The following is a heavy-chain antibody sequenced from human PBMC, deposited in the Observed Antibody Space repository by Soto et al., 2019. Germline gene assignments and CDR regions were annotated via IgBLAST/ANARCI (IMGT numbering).Heavy chain of an antibody. J-gene: IGHJ5*02. Sequence: QVQLQQWGEGLLKPSETLSLACAVYGGSFSGYYWSWIRQPPGKGLEWTGEINHSGSTNYNPSLKSRVTISVDTSKNQFSLKLSSVTAADTAVYYCARGGGYSYSGARNWFDPWGHGTLVTVSS. CDR2: INHSGST. CDR1: GGSFSGYY. CDR3: ARGGGYSYSGARNWFDP. D-gene: IGHD5-18*01. V-gene: IGHV4-34*01.